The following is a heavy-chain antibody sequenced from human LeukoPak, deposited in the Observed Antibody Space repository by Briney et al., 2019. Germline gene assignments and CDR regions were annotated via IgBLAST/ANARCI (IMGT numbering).Heavy chain of an antibody. J-gene: IGHJ6*03. CDR3: ARHTIFGVVNYYYMDV. D-gene: IGHD3-3*01. CDR1: GFTFSDYY. V-gene: IGHV3-11*04. Sequence: GGSLRLSCAASGFTFSDYYMSWIRQAPGKGLEWVSYISSSGSTIYYADSVKGRFTISRDNAKNSLYLQMNSLRAEDTAVYYCARHTIFGVVNYYYMDVWGKGTTVTVSS. CDR2: ISSSGSTI.